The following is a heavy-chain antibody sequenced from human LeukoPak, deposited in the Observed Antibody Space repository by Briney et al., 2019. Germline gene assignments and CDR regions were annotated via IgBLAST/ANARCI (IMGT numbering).Heavy chain of an antibody. Sequence: SETLSLTCTVSGGSISSYYWSWIRQPPGKGLEWIGYIYYSGSTNYNPSLKSRVTISVDTSKNQFSLKLSSVTAADTAVYYCARRGAAGYFDYWGQGTLVTVSS. J-gene: IGHJ4*02. V-gene: IGHV4-59*01. D-gene: IGHD6-13*01. CDR1: GGSISSYY. CDR3: ARRGAAGYFDY. CDR2: IYYSGST.